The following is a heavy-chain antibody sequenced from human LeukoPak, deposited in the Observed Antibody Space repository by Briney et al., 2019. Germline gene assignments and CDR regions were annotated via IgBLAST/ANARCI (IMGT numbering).Heavy chain of an antibody. CDR3: ARGSYCSGGSCFDY. D-gene: IGHD2-15*01. Sequence: KPGGSLRLSCAASGFTFSSYSMNWVRQAPGKGLEWVSSISSSSSYIYYADSVKGRFTISRDNAKNSLYLQMNSLRAEDTAVYYCARGSYCSGGSCFDYWGQGTLVTASS. J-gene: IGHJ4*02. V-gene: IGHV3-21*01. CDR2: ISSSSSYI. CDR1: GFTFSSYS.